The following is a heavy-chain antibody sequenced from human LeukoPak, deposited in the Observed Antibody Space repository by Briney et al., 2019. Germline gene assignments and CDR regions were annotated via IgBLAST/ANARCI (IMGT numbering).Heavy chain of an antibody. Sequence: PSQTLSLTCTVSGGSISSGGYYWIWIRQPAGKGPVWVGRNYTSRSPNYNPSLKRRVTISVDTSKNQFSLKLSSVTAADTAVYYCAREVVPAATHYYYYGMDVWGQGTTVTVSS. D-gene: IGHD2-2*01. CDR2: NYTSRSP. CDR1: GGSISSGGYY. J-gene: IGHJ6*02. CDR3: AREVVPAATHYYYYGMDV. V-gene: IGHV4-61*02.